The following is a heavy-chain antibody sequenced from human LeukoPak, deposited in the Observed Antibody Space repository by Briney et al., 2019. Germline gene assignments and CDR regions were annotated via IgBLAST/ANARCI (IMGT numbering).Heavy chain of an antibody. CDR2: IYHSGST. Sequence: SETLSLTCAVSGGSINTGNWWSWVRQTPGKGLEWIGEIYHSGSTDYNPSLKSRVTISLDKSKNQFSLKLTSVTAADAAVYYCARDFSSGTGYYYFYGIDVWGQGTTVTVS. J-gene: IGHJ6*02. V-gene: IGHV4-4*02. D-gene: IGHD6-19*01. CDR1: GGSINTGNW. CDR3: ARDFSSGTGYYYFYGIDV.